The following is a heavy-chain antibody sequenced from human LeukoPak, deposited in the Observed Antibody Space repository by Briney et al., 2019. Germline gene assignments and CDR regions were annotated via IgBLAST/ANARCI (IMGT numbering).Heavy chain of an antibody. Sequence: QPGGSLRLSCGASGFPFSSYEMNWVRQAPGKGLEWVSYISSSGSTIYYADSVKGRFTISRDNAKNSLYLQMNSLRVEDTAVYYCARRSSGWSHFDYWGQGTLVTVSS. D-gene: IGHD6-19*01. V-gene: IGHV3-48*03. CDR3: ARRSSGWSHFDY. J-gene: IGHJ4*02. CDR2: ISSSGSTI. CDR1: GFPFSSYE.